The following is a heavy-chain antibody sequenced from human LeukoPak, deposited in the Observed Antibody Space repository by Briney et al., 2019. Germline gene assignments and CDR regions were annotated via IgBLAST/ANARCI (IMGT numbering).Heavy chain of an antibody. CDR2: IYYSGST. D-gene: IGHD2-2*01. V-gene: IGHV4-39*01. J-gene: IGHJ4*02. CDR3: ARGSLGYCSSTSCYGGYYFDY. Sequence: SETLSLTCTVSGDSISSSTYYWGWIRQPPGKGLEWIGSIYYSGSTYYNPSLKSRVTISVDTSKNQFSLKLSSVTAADTAVYYCARGSLGYCSSTSCYGGYYFDYWGQGTLVTVSS. CDR1: GDSISSSTYY.